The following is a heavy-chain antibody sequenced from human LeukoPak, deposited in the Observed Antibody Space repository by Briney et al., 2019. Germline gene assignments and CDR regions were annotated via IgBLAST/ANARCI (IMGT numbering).Heavy chain of an antibody. CDR1: GFTFSSYA. D-gene: IGHD2-15*01. J-gene: IGHJ4*02. V-gene: IGHV3-23*01. Sequence: PGGSLRLSCAASGFTFSSYAMSWVRQAPGKGLEWVSAITGSGGSTYHADSVKGRFTISRDNSKNTLYLQMNSLRAEDTAVYHCANGWSPDYWGRGTLVTVSS. CDR2: ITGSGGST. CDR3: ANGWSPDY.